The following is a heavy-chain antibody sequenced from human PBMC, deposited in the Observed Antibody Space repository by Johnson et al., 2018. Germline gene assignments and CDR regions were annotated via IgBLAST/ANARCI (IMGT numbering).Heavy chain of an antibody. CDR2: ISGTSSTI. CDR3: AKGSGSAHYYMDV. V-gene: IGHV3-48*01. J-gene: IGHJ6*03. Sequence: EVQLVETWGGLVQPGGSLRLSCAASGFTFSYCSMSWVRQAPGKGLEWVSSISGTSSTIYYADSVKGRFTISRDNAKNSLYLQINSLRAEDTAVYYCAKGSGSAHYYMDVWGKGTTVTVSS. CDR1: GFTFSYCS.